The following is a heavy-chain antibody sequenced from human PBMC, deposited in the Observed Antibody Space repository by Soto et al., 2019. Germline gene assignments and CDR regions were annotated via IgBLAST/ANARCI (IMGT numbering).Heavy chain of an antibody. CDR3: EREGFSGSYFPN. CDR2: IIPLAGTG. Sequence: QVQLVQSGAEVKKPGSSVKVSCKASGGSLSNYVITWVRQAPGQGLEYMGGIIPLAGTGNYAQKFQGRVTITADESTRTAYLELRSLRSEDTAVYYCEREGFSGSYFPNWGQGTLVTVSS. J-gene: IGHJ1*01. V-gene: IGHV1-69*01. D-gene: IGHD1-26*01. CDR1: GGSLSNYV.